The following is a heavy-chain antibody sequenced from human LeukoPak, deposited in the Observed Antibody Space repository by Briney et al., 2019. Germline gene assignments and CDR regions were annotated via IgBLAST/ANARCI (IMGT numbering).Heavy chain of an antibody. CDR3: ARAVAGIDY. D-gene: IGHD6-19*01. V-gene: IGHV1-18*01. CDR2: ISAYNDVT. Sequence: ASVKVSCKASGYTFSDYGISWVRQAPGQGLEWMGWISAYNDVTNYAQKFQGRVTFTTDTFTSTAYMELGGLRSDDTAVYYCARAVAGIDYWGQGTLVTVSS. CDR1: GYTFSDYG. J-gene: IGHJ4*02.